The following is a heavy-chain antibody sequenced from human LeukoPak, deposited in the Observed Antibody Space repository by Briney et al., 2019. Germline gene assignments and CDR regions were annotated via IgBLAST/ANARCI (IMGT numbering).Heavy chain of an antibody. Sequence: SETLSLTCAVYGGSFSGYYWSWIRQPPGKGLEWIGEINHSGSTNYNPSLKSRVTISVDTSKNQFSLKLSSVTAADTAVYYCAAITMIDWFDPWGQETLVTVSS. D-gene: IGHD3-22*01. CDR2: INHSGST. J-gene: IGHJ5*02. CDR1: GGSFSGYY. V-gene: IGHV4-34*01. CDR3: AAITMIDWFDP.